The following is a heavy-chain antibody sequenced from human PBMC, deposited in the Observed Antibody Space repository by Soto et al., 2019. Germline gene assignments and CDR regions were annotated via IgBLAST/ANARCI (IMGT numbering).Heavy chain of an antibody. D-gene: IGHD2-2*01. Sequence: ASVKVSCKASGYTFTRYGISWVRQAPGQGLEWMGWISAYNGNTNYAQKLQGRVTMTTDTSTSTAYMELRSLRSDDTAVYYCARDDIVVVPAAIDWIWFDPWGQGTLVTVSS. CDR1: GYTFTRYG. CDR3: ARDDIVVVPAAIDWIWFDP. V-gene: IGHV1-18*01. J-gene: IGHJ5*02. CDR2: ISAYNGNT.